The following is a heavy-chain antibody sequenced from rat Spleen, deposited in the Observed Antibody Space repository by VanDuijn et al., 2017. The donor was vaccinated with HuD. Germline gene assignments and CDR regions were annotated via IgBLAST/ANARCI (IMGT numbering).Heavy chain of an antibody. CDR2: ISYGDSSGHSST. CDR1: GFTFSNFD. J-gene: IGHJ2*01. CDR3: ARRHYGYTDYFDY. Sequence: EVQLVESGGGLVQPGRSLKLSCAASGFTFSNFDMAWVRQAPKKGLEWVASISYGDSSGHSSTYYRDSVKGRFTISRDNAKSTLSLQMDSLRSEDTATYYCARRHYGYTDYFDYWGQGVMVTVSS. D-gene: IGHD1-9*01. V-gene: IGHV5-7*01.